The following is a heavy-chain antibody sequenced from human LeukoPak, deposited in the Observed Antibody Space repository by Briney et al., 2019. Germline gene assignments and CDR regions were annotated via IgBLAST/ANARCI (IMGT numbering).Heavy chain of an antibody. V-gene: IGHV3-23*01. CDR3: ARGGSYSSSFLDGNDY. CDR2: ISGSGGST. D-gene: IGHD6-6*01. J-gene: IGHJ4*02. Sequence: GGSLRLSCAASGSTFSSYAMSWVRQAPGKGLEWVSAISGSGGSTYYADSVKGRFTISRDNSKNTLYLQMNSLRAEDTAVYYCARGGSYSSSFLDGNDYWGQGTLVTVSS. CDR1: GSTFSSYA.